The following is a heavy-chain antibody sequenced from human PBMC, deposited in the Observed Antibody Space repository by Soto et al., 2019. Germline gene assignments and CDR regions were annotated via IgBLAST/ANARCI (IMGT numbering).Heavy chain of an antibody. CDR2: IRSKANNYAT. J-gene: IGHJ4*02. D-gene: IGHD2-15*01. V-gene: IGHV3-73*01. Sequence: GGSLRLSCAASGFTFSVSAVHWVRHASGKGLEWVGRIRSKANNYATTYGAPVKGRFTISRDDSKNTAYLQMDSLKTEDTAVYFCNTPSRASCSGGNCYDYWGQGTLVTVSS. CDR1: GFTFSVSA. CDR3: NTPSRASCSGGNCYDY.